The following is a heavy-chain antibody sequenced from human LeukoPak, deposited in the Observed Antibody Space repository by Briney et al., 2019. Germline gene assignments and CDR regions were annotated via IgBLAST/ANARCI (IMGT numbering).Heavy chain of an antibody. Sequence: SQTLSLTCTVSGVSISSGGYYWSWIRQPPGKGLEWIGYIYHSGSTYYNPSLKSRVTISVDRSKNQFSLKLSSVTAADTAVYYCARGIAVAGDFQHWGQGTLVTVSS. V-gene: IGHV4-30-2*01. J-gene: IGHJ1*01. CDR2: IYHSGST. CDR3: ARGIAVAGDFQH. CDR1: GVSISSGGYY. D-gene: IGHD6-19*01.